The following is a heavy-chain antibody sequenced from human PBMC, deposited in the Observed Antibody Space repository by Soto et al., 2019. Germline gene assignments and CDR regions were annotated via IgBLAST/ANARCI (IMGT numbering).Heavy chain of an antibody. J-gene: IGHJ3*02. Sequence: GASVKVSCKASGYTFTSYGISWVRQAPGQGLEWMGWISVYNGNTNYAQKLQGRVTMTTDTSTSTAYMELRSLRSDDTAIYYCARDRGYSYGHDGFDIWGQGTMVTVSS. CDR3: ARDRGYSYGHDGFDI. D-gene: IGHD5-18*01. CDR1: GYTFTSYG. CDR2: ISVYNGNT. V-gene: IGHV1-18*01.